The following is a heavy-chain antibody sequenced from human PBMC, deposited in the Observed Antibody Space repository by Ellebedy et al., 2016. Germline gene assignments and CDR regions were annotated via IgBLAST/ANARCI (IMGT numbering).Heavy chain of an antibody. CDR3: ARDLPQGAVAGMGNDY. D-gene: IGHD6-19*01. Sequence: GESLKISXAASGLTVSSNYMSWVRQAPGKGLEWVSVIYSGGSTYYADSVKGRFTISRDNAKNSLYLQMNSLRAEDTAVYYCARDLPQGAVAGMGNDYWGQGTLVTVSS. V-gene: IGHV3-53*01. CDR1: GLTVSSNY. CDR2: IYSGGST. J-gene: IGHJ4*02.